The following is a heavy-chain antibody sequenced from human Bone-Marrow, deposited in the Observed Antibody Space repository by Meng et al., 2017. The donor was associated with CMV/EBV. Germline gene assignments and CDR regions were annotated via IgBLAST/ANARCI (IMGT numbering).Heavy chain of an antibody. Sequence: EVQLLESGGGLVQPGGFLRLSCSASGFTFSNYAINWVRQAPGRGLEWVSAISGSGDTTLYADSVKGRFTLSRDNSKNTMYLQMNSLRAEETAVYYCARWVSYFDYWGQGTLVTVSS. CDR1: GFTFSNYA. CDR2: ISGSGDTT. CDR3: ARWVSYFDY. V-gene: IGHV3-23*01. J-gene: IGHJ4*02. D-gene: IGHD5-24*01.